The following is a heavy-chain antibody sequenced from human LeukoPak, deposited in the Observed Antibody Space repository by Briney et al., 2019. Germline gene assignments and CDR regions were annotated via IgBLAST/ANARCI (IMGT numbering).Heavy chain of an antibody. CDR1: GVSINTCCYY. J-gene: IGHJ4*02. D-gene: IGHD5-18*01. V-gene: IGHV4-61*01. CDR3: ARGRSYGFDFDS. Sequence: SETLSLTCDVSGVSINTCCYYWTWIRQPPGKGLEWIGYKYYSGSTRYNSSLRSRLTISLDSSKDQFSLRLTSVTAADTAVYYCARGRSYGFDFDSWGPGTLVIVSS. CDR2: KYYSGST.